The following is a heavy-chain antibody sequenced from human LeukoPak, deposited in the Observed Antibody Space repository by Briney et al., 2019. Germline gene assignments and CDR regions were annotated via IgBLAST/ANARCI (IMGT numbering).Heavy chain of an antibody. Sequence: GASVKVSCKATGYTFTSYDINWVRQATGQGLEWMGWMNPNSGNTGYAQKFQGRVTMTRNTSISTAYMELSSLRAEDTAVYYCARDQGAKSGIAAAGFDYWGQGTLVTVSS. V-gene: IGHV1-8*01. D-gene: IGHD6-13*01. CDR1: GYTFTSYD. CDR3: ARDQGAKSGIAAAGFDY. CDR2: MNPNSGNT. J-gene: IGHJ4*02.